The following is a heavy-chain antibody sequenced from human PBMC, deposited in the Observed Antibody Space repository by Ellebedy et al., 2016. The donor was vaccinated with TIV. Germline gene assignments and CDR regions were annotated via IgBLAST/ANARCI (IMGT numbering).Heavy chain of an antibody. CDR2: IYYSGST. J-gene: IGHJ4*02. D-gene: IGHD5-12*01. Sequence: SETLSLTXTVPGGSISSYYWSWIRQPPGKGLEWIGYIYYSGSTNYNPSLKSRVTISVDTSKNQFSLKLSSVTAADTAVYYCARWIGGYDYGLDYWGQGTLVTVSS. CDR1: GGSISSYY. CDR3: ARWIGGYDYGLDY. V-gene: IGHV4-59*01.